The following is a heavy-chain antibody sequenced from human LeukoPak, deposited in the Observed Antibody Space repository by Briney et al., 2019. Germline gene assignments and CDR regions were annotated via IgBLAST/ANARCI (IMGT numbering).Heavy chain of an antibody. CDR3: VRNSGELGA. V-gene: IGHV3-53*01. CDR2: IYSAGGT. J-gene: IGHJ5*02. CDR1: GFTVSNNY. D-gene: IGHD2-21*01. Sequence: GGSLRLSCAASGFTVSNNYMSWVRRAAGKGLEWVTLIYSAGGTYYADSVKGRFTISRDNSKNTLHLQMNSLRAEDTAVYYCVRNSGELGAWGQGTLVTVSS.